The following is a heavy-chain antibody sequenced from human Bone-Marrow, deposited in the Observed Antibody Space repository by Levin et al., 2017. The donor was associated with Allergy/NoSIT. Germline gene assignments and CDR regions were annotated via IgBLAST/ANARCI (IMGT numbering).Heavy chain of an antibody. J-gene: IGHJ3*02. CDR2: INPNSGGT. D-gene: IGHD3-9*01. V-gene: IGHV1-2*02. CDR1: GYTFTDYH. Sequence: AASVKVSCKASGYTFTDYHIHWVRQAPGQGLEWMGWINPNSGGTNFAQKFQGRVTMTRDTSISTAYMELSRLTSDDTAVYYCARDFDGFYDILTGSPTPHIWGQGTMVTVSS. CDR3: ARDFDGFYDILTGSPTPHI.